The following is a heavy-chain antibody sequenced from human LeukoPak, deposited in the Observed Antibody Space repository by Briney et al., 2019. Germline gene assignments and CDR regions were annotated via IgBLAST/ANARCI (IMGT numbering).Heavy chain of an antibody. CDR3: AKAYRGRAFGYDSSGYYLVAFDI. V-gene: IGHV3-9*01. CDR1: GFTFDDYA. Sequence: GRSLRLSCAASGFTFDDYAMHWVRHAPGKGLEWVSGISWNSGSIGYADSVKGRFTISRDNAKNSLYLQMNSLRAEDTALYYCAKAYRGRAFGYDSSGYYLVAFDIWGQGTMVTVSS. D-gene: IGHD3-22*01. J-gene: IGHJ3*02. CDR2: ISWNSGSI.